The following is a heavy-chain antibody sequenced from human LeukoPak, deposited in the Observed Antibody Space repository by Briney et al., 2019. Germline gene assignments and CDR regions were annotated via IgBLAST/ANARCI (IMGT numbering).Heavy chain of an antibody. D-gene: IGHD3-10*01. V-gene: IGHV5-51*01. Sequence: GESLKISCKGSGYRFINYWIGWVRQMPGKGLEWMGIVFPGDSDTRYSPSFQGQVTISVDKSISPAYLQWSSLKASDTAMYYCARPNLTSGTYYIDYWGQGTLVTVSS. CDR3: ARPNLTSGTYYIDY. J-gene: IGHJ4*02. CDR2: VFPGDSDT. CDR1: GYRFINYW.